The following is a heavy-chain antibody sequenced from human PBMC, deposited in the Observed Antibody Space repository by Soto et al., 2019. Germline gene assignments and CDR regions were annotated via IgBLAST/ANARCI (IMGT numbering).Heavy chain of an antibody. V-gene: IGHV3-33*01. D-gene: IGHD4-17*01. J-gene: IGHJ4*02. CDR3: ARDLRDYGGNSVDY. Sequence: GGSLRLSCAASGFTFSSYGMHWVRQAPGKGLEWVAVIWYDGSNKYYADSVKGRFTISRDNSKNTLYLQMNSLRAEDTAVYYCARDLRDYGGNSVDYWGQGTLVTVSS. CDR1: GFTFSSYG. CDR2: IWYDGSNK.